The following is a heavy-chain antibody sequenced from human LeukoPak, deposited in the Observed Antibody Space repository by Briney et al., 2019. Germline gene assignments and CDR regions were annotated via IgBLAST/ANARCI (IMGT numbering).Heavy chain of an antibody. CDR2: INPNSGGT. Sequence: ASVKVSCKASGYTFTGYYVHWVRQAPGQGLEWMGWINPNSGGTNYAQKFQGWVTMTRDTSISTAYMELSRLRSDDTAVYYCARGHSYSSSFDYWGQGTLVTVSS. CDR3: ARGHSYSSSFDY. CDR1: GYTFTGYY. D-gene: IGHD6-13*01. J-gene: IGHJ4*02. V-gene: IGHV1-2*04.